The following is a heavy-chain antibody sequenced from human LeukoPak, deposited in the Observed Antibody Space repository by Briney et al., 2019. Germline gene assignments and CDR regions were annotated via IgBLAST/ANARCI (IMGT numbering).Heavy chain of an antibody. CDR3: ARDRGVAVAGPTGY. CDR2: IFHSRST. J-gene: IGHJ4*02. V-gene: IGHV4-38-2*02. D-gene: IGHD6-19*01. CDR1: GYSISSGYY. Sequence: PSETLSLTCAVSGYSISSGYYWGWIRHPPGKGLEWVGSIFHSRSTYYNSSINNLVIISVDTSKNQFSLKLSSVTAADTSVYYCARDRGVAVAGPTGYWGQGTLVTVSS.